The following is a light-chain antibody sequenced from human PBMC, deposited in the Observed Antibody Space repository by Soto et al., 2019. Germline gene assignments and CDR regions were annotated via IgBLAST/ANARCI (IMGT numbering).Light chain of an antibody. CDR1: QSVTSD. J-gene: IGKJ4*01. Sequence: EIVMTQSPATLSVSPGERASLSCRASQSVTSDLAWYQQKHGHAPRLLIYGVSTRATGIPARFSGSGSGTEFTLTISSLQSEDFAVYYCQQYNKWPLTFGGGTKVEIE. V-gene: IGKV3-15*01. CDR2: GVS. CDR3: QQYNKWPLT.